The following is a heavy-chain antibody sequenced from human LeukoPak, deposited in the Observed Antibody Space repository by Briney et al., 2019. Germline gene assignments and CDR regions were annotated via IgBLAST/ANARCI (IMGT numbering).Heavy chain of an antibody. CDR2: INHNGYMI. Sequence: GGSLRLSCAASGFTFGVYYMSWIRQAPGRGLERLAFINHNGYMIKYVDSVKGRFTIPRDNAKNSLYLEMNSLRAEDTAVYLCARDPTPRYCSGGICYTHYGMDVWGQGTTVTVSS. CDR1: GFTFGVYY. J-gene: IGHJ6*02. D-gene: IGHD2-15*01. CDR3: ARDPTPRYCSGGICYTHYGMDV. V-gene: IGHV3-11*01.